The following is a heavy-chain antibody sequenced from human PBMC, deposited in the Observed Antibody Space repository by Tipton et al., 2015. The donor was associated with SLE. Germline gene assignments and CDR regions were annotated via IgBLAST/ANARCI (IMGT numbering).Heavy chain of an antibody. CDR3: ARTLGASAHTVYDAFDI. Sequence: TLSLTCVVSGFSIRSSYWWGWIRQPPGKGLEWIGNIYHSGSPSYNPSLKSRVTISIDTSKNQFSLNLSSATAADTAVYYCARTLGASAHTVYDAFDIWGQGKMVTVSS. D-gene: IGHD1-26*01. CDR1: GFSIRSSYW. J-gene: IGHJ3*02. CDR2: IYHSGSP. V-gene: IGHV4-38-2*01.